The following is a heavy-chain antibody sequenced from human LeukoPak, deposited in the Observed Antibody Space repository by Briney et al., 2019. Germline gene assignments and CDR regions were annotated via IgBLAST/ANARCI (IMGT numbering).Heavy chain of an antibody. V-gene: IGHV4-61*02. D-gene: IGHD3-16*02. Sequence: SETLSLTCTVSGGSISSVSYYWSWIREPAGKGLEWIGRIYTSGSTEYNPSLKSRVTVSVDTSKNQFSLKLSSVTAADTAVYYCARVMGASWFFYLDVWGKGTTVTVSS. J-gene: IGHJ6*04. CDR1: GGSISSVSYY. CDR3: ARVMGASWFFYLDV. CDR2: IYTSGST.